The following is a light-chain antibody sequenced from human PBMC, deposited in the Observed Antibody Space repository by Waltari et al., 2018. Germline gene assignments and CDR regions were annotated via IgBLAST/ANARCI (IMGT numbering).Light chain of an antibody. V-gene: IGLV1-44*01. CDR3: AAWDDNVNGVV. CDR1: SSNIGTNN. CDR2: SND. J-gene: IGLJ3*02. Sequence: QSVLAQPPSASATPGQRVSISCSGSSSNIGTNNVKCYQQFPGTAPKLLIHSNDDRPSGVPDRFTGSKSGTSASLAISGLQSEDEADYYCAAWDDNVNGVVFGGGTKLTVL.